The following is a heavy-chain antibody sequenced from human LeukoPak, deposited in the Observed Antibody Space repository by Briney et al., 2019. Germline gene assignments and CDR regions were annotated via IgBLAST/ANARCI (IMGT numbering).Heavy chain of an antibody. CDR2: IYYSGST. Sequence: SETLSLTCTVSGGSISSSSYYWGWIRQPPGKGLEWIGSIYYSGSTYYNPSLKSRVTISVDTSKNQFSLNMASVTAADTAVYFCATTWYYDTRGYLFDDWGHGTLVTVSS. CDR1: GGSISSSSYY. D-gene: IGHD3-22*01. J-gene: IGHJ4*01. CDR3: ATTWYYDTRGYLFDD. V-gene: IGHV4-39*07.